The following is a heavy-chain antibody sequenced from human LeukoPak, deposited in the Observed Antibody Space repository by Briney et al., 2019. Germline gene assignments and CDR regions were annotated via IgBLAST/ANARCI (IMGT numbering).Heavy chain of an antibody. CDR2: IWYDGSNK. CDR3: ARRGGQWSFDY. D-gene: IGHD3-10*01. Sequence: GGSLRLSCAASGFTFSSYGMHWVRQAPGKGLDWVAVIWYDGSNKYYADSVKGRFTISKDNSKNTLYLQMNSLRPEATAVYYCARRGGQWSFDYWGQGTLVTVSS. J-gene: IGHJ4*02. CDR1: GFTFSSYG. V-gene: IGHV3-33*01.